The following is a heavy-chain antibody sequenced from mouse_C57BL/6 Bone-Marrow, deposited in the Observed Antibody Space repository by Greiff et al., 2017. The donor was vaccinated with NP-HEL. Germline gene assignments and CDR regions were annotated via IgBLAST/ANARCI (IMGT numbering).Heavy chain of an antibody. CDR3: ARSSRCAY. Sequence: VQLQQSGPELVKPGASVKISCKASGYAFSSSWMNWVKQRPGKGLEWIGRIYPGDGDTNYNGKFKGKATLTADKSSSTAYMQLSSLTSEDSAVYFCARSSRCAYWGQGTLVTVSA. J-gene: IGHJ3*01. CDR1: GYAFSSSW. CDR2: IYPGDGDT. V-gene: IGHV1-82*01.